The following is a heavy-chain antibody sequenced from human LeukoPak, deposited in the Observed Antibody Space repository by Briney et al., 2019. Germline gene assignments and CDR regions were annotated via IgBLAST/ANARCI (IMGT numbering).Heavy chain of an antibody. CDR3: ARGTVTTVTSFDY. CDR1: GYTFTGYY. J-gene: IGHJ4*02. CDR2: INPNSGGT. Sequence: ASVKVSCKASGYTFTGYYMHWVRQAPGQGLEWMGWINPNSGGTNYAQKFQGRVTMTRDTSISTAYMELSRLRSDDTAVYYCARGTVTTVTSFDYWGQGTLVTVSS. D-gene: IGHD4-17*01. V-gene: IGHV1-2*02.